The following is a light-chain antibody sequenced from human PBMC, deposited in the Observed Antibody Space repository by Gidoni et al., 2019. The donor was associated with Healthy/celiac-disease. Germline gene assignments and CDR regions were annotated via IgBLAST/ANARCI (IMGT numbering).Light chain of an antibody. CDR2: DVS. CDR3: SSYTSSSTPDV. V-gene: IGLV2-14*03. CDR1: SSDVGGYNY. Sequence: QSALTHPASVSRSPGQSTTLSCTGTSSDVGGYNYVSWYQQHPGKAPKLMIYDVSTRPSGVSNRCSGSKSGNTASLTISGLQAEEEADYYCSSYTSSSTPDVFGGGTKLTVL. J-gene: IGLJ2*01.